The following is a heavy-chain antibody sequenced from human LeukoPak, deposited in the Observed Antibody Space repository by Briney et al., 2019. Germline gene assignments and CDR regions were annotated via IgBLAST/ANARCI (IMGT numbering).Heavy chain of an antibody. CDR3: AKDGDSCSAATCYTD. CDR1: GYIFTAYY. Sequence: GASVKVSCKTSGYIFTAYYIHWLRQAPGQGLEWMGWINTHTNGTRFAQRFQGRVTLTRDTSITTVYVELSSQRSDDTAVYYCAKDGDSCSAATCYTDWGQGTLVSVSS. V-gene: IGHV1-2*02. J-gene: IGHJ4*02. D-gene: IGHD2-15*01. CDR2: INTHTNGT.